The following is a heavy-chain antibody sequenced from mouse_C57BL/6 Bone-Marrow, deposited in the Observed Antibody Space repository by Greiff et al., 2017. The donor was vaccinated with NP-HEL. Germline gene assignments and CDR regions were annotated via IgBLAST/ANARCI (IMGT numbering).Heavy chain of an antibody. Sequence: VQLQQSGPELVKPGASVKISCKASGYTFTDYYINWVKQRPGQGLEWIGWIFPGSGSTYYNEKFKGKATLTADKSSSTAYMELRSLTSEDSAVYFCARNWDWFAYWGQGTLVTVSA. D-gene: IGHD4-1*01. J-gene: IGHJ3*01. V-gene: IGHV1-75*01. CDR2: IFPGSGST. CDR3: ARNWDWFAY. CDR1: GYTFTDYY.